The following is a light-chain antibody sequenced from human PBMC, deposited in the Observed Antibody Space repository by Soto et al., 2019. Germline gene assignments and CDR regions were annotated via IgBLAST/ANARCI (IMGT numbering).Light chain of an antibody. CDR3: QQYYSYPLT. CDR1: QGISSY. Sequence: AIRMTQSPSSLSASTGDRVTITCRASQGISSYLAWYQQKPGKAPKLLIYAASTLHSGVPSRFSGSGSGTDVTLTISCLQSEDVATYYCQQYYSYPLTFGGGTKVEIK. V-gene: IGKV1-8*01. J-gene: IGKJ4*01. CDR2: AAS.